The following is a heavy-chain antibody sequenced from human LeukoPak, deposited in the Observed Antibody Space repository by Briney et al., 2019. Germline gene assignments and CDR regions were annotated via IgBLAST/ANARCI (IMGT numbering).Heavy chain of an antibody. D-gene: IGHD1-7*01. V-gene: IGHV1-2*02. CDR3: ARAVNWNSVDGWFDP. J-gene: IGHJ5*02. Sequence: ASVKVSCKASGYTFTGYYMHWVRQAPGQGLEWMGWINPNSGGTNYAQKFQGRVTMTRDTSISTAYMELSRLRSDDTAVYYCARAVNWNSVDGWFDPWGQGTLVTVSS. CDR2: INPNSGGT. CDR1: GYTFTGYY.